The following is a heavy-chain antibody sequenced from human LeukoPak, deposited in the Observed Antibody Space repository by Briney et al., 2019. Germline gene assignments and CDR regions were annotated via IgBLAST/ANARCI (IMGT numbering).Heavy chain of an antibody. CDR1: GYTFTGYY. Sequence: ASVKVSCKASGYTFTGYYMHWVRQAPGQGLEWMGWINPNSGGTNYAQKFQGRVTMTRDTSISTAYMEVSRLRSDDTAVYYCAREEYYDSSGYPDTTNWFDPWGQGTLVTVSS. V-gene: IGHV1-2*02. CDR3: AREEYYDSSGYPDTTNWFDP. CDR2: INPNSGGT. J-gene: IGHJ5*02. D-gene: IGHD3-22*01.